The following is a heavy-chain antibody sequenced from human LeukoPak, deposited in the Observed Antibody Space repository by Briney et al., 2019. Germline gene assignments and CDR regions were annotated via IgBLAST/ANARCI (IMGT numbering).Heavy chain of an antibody. Sequence: GGSLRLSCAASGFTFSSYAMSWVRQAPGKGLEWVSAISGSGGSTYYADSVKGRFTISRDNSKNTLYLQMNSLRAEDTAVCYCARTYSSSWGIIDYWGQGTLVTVSS. CDR2: ISGSGGST. D-gene: IGHD2-2*01. CDR1: GFTFSSYA. J-gene: IGHJ4*02. V-gene: IGHV3-23*01. CDR3: ARTYSSSWGIIDY.